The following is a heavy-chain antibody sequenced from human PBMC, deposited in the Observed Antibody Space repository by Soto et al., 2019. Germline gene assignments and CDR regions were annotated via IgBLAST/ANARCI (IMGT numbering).Heavy chain of an antibody. Sequence: GGSLRLSCAASGFTFSIYSMNWVRQVPGKGLEWVSYISSSSSTIYYADSVKGRFTISRDNAKNSLYLEMNSLRTEDTAVYYCARGGSSGYSSPFDYWRQGLVVTVSS. CDR1: GFTFSIYS. J-gene: IGHJ4*02. CDR3: ARGGSSGYSSPFDY. CDR2: ISSSSSTI. V-gene: IGHV3-48*01. D-gene: IGHD3-22*01.